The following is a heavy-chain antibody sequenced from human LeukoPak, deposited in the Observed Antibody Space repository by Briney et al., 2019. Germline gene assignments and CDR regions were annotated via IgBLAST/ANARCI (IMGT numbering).Heavy chain of an antibody. CDR2: IIPMLDMT. CDR3: ARELSGTYPHWFDP. V-gene: IGHV1-69*04. CDR1: GGTFSSYA. J-gene: IGHJ5*02. D-gene: IGHD1-26*01. Sequence: SVKVSCKASGGTFSSYAISWVRQAPGQGPEWMGRIIPMLDMTNYAQTFQGRVTITADKSTSTAYMELSSLRSEDTAVFYCARELSGTYPHWFDPWGQGTLVTVSS.